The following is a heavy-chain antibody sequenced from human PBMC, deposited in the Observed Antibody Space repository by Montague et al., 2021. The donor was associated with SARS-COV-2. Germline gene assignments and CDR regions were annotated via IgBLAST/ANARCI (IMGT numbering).Heavy chain of an antibody. CDR1: GDSVSSNSAA. CDR2: TYYRSQWYN. V-gene: IGHV6-1*01. D-gene: IGHD2-15*01. CDR3: ARSQHCGGGRCYSLSWFDP. Sequence: CAISGDSVSSNSAALDWIRQSPSRGLEWLGRTYYRSQWYNDYAVSVGSRIAINPDTSKNHFSLQLDSVTPEDTAVYYCARSQHCGGGRCYSLSWFDPWGQGTLVIVSS. J-gene: IGHJ5*02.